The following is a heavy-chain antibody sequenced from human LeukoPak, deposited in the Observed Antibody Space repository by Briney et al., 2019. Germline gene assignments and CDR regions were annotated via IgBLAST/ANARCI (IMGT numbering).Heavy chain of an antibody. J-gene: IGHJ4*02. CDR2: VSGSGGST. CDR3: AKDQITTVNSRGFFDY. D-gene: IGHD4-17*01. V-gene: IGHV3-23*01. Sequence: QSGGSLRLSCAASGFTFSSYAMSWVRQAPGKGLEWVSAVSGSGGSTYYADSVKGRFTISRDNSKNTLYLQMNSLRAEDTAVYYCAKDQITTVNSRGFFDYWGQGTLVTVSS. CDR1: GFTFSSYA.